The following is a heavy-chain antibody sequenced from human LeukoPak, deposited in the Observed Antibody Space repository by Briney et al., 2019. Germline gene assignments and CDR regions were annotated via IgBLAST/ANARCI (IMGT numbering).Heavy chain of an antibody. CDR3: ARRGSWYYFDY. CDR2: IYHSGST. J-gene: IGHJ4*02. D-gene: IGHD2-8*02. V-gene: IGHV4-30-2*01. CDR1: GGSISSGGYS. Sequence: SETLSLTCAVSGGSISSGGYSWSWLRQPPGTGLEWIGYIYHSGSTYYNPSLKSRVTISVDRSKNQFSLKLSSVTAADTAVYYCARRGSWYYFDYWGQGTLVTVSS.